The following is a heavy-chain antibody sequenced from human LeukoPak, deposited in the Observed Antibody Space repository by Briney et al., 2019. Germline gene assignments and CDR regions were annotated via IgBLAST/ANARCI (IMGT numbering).Heavy chain of an antibody. CDR1: GFTFSSYS. CDR2: ISSSSSTI. Sequence: GGSLRLSCAASGFTFSSYSMNWVRQAPGKGLEWVSYISSSSSTIYYADSVKGRFTISRDNAKNPLYLQMNSLRAEDTAVYYCARVPPYGDYYFDYWGQGTLVTVSS. J-gene: IGHJ4*02. CDR3: ARVPPYGDYYFDY. D-gene: IGHD4-17*01. V-gene: IGHV3-48*04.